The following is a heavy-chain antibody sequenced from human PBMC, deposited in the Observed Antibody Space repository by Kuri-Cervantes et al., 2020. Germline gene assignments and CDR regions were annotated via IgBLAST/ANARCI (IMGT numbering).Heavy chain of an antibody. Sequence: ASVKVSCKASGYTFTSYAMHWVRQAPGQRLEWMGWINPNSGGTNYAQKFQGRVTMTRDTSISTAYMELSRLRSDDTAVYYCARYSSSQRGAFDIWGQGTMVTVSS. J-gene: IGHJ3*02. V-gene: IGHV1-2*02. CDR1: GYTFTSYA. D-gene: IGHD6-6*01. CDR2: INPNSGGT. CDR3: ARYSSSQRGAFDI.